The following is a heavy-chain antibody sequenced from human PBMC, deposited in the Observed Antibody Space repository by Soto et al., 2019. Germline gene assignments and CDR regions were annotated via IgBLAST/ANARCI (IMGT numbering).Heavy chain of an antibody. D-gene: IGHD3-9*01. Sequence: GGSLRLSCAASGFTFSSYAMSWVRQAPGKGLEWVSAISGSGGSTYYADSVKGRFTISRENSKNTLYLQMNSLRAEDTAVYYCAKDLDDILTGYYLPWGQGTLVTVSS. CDR3: AKDLDDILTGYYLP. J-gene: IGHJ5*02. V-gene: IGHV3-23*01. CDR1: GFTFSSYA. CDR2: ISGSGGST.